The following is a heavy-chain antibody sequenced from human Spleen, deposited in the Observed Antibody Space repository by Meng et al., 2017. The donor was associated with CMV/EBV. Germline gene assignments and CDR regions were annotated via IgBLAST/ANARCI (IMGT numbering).Heavy chain of an antibody. J-gene: IGHJ6*02. CDR2: ITFDGSNK. Sequence: GESLKISCAASGFSFDDYAMHWVRQAPGKGLEWVAFITFDGSNKYYADSVKGRFTISRDTSKNTLYVQMNSLRTEDTAVYYCVRDNWRYEYGLDVWGQGTTVTVSS. V-gene: IGHV3-30*02. D-gene: IGHD3-3*01. CDR3: VRDNWRYEYGLDV. CDR1: GFSFDDYA.